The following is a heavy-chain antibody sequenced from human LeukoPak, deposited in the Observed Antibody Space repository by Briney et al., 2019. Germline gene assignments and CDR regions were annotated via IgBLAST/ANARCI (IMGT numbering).Heavy chain of an antibody. CDR3: AGRHSSSWFFDN. CDR2: INWNGGST. Sequence: GGSLRLSCAASGFTFDDYGMSWVRQAPGKGLEWVSGINWNGGSTGYADSVKGRFTISRDNAKNSLYLQMNSLGAEDTAVYYCAGRHSSSWFFDNWGQGTLVTVSS. V-gene: IGHV3-20*04. CDR1: GFTFDDYG. J-gene: IGHJ4*02. D-gene: IGHD6-13*01.